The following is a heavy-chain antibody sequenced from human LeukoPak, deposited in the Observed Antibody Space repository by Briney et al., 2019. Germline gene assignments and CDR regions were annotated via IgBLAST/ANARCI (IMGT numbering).Heavy chain of an antibody. Sequence: SQTLSLTCTVSGGSISSGGYYWSWIRQHPGKGLEWIGYIYYSGSTYYNPSLKSRVTISVDTSKNQFSLKLSSVTAADTAVYYCARESRIVGTTVFDYWGQGTLVTVSS. CDR3: ARESRIVGTTVFDY. J-gene: IGHJ4*02. CDR2: IYYSGST. CDR1: GGSISSGGYY. V-gene: IGHV4-31*03. D-gene: IGHD1-26*01.